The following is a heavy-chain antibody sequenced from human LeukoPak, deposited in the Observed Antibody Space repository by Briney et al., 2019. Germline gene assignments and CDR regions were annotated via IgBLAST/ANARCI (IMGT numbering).Heavy chain of an antibody. V-gene: IGHV4-39*01. J-gene: IGHJ5*02. Sequence: LETLSLTCNVSGDSITSGAFYWAWIRQSPGKGLEWSVNVNDSGSTQYNPSLRGRVSISMDKTKNQFSLNLNSVSVTDTAIYYCARRDYADWFDPWGQRTLVTVSS. CDR1: GDSITSGAFY. CDR3: ARRDYADWFDP. CDR2: VNDSGST. D-gene: IGHD4/OR15-4a*01.